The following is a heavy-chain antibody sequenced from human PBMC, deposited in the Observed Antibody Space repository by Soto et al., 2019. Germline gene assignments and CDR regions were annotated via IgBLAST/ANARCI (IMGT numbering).Heavy chain of an antibody. V-gene: IGHV1-18*04. CDR1: GYSFTSYA. J-gene: IGHJ6*01. CDR2: ISAYNGNT. D-gene: IGHD2-2*02. Sequence: ASVKGSCKASGYSFTSYAINWVRQARGQGLERMGWISAYNGNTNYAQKLQGRVTMTTDTSTSTAYMELRSLRAGDTAVYYSARDCPLLYGDYYYEMNVCGQRTTVSVPS. CDR3: ARDCPLLYGDYYYEMNV.